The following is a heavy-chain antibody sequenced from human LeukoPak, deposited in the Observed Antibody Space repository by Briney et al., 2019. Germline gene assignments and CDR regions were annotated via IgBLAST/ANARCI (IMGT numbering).Heavy chain of an antibody. CDR3: ARLPHCSSTSCSASDLDY. V-gene: IGHV4-59*08. D-gene: IGHD2-2*01. CDR1: GGSISSYY. J-gene: IGHJ4*02. Sequence: PSETLSLTCTVSGGSISSYYWSWIRQPPGKGLEWIGYIYYSGSTNYNPSLKRRVTISVDTSKNQFSLKLSSVTAADTAVYYCARLPHCSSTSCSASDLDYWGQGTLVTVSS. CDR2: IYYSGST.